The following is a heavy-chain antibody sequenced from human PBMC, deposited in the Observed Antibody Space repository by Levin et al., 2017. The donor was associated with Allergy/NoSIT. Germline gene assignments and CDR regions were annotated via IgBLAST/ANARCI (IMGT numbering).Heavy chain of an antibody. CDR1: GGSISSSSYY. Sequence: SETLSLTCTVSGGSISSSSYYWGWIRQPPGKGLEWIGSIYYSGSTYYNPSLKSRVTISVDTSKNQFSLKLSSVTAADTAVYYCARHKGRAHSGYVPWGQGTLVTVSS. J-gene: IGHJ4*02. CDR3: ARHKGRAHSGYVP. V-gene: IGHV4-39*01. CDR2: IYYSGST. D-gene: IGHD5-12*01.